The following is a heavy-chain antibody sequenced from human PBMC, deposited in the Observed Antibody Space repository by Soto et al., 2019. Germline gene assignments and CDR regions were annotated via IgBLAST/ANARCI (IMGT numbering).Heavy chain of an antibody. CDR2: SEPSDSYT. CDR3: ARLPGAARYYYYGMDV. D-gene: IGHD6-6*01. Sequence: GQSLKVSSKGSGYSFTSCGISGVRQMPGTGREWMGRSEPSDSYTNYSPSFQGHVTISADKSISTAYLQWSSLPPSDTAMHSCARLPGAARYYYYGMDVSGQGPTVTAPS. J-gene: IGHJ6*02. CDR1: GYSFTSCG. V-gene: IGHV5-10-1*01.